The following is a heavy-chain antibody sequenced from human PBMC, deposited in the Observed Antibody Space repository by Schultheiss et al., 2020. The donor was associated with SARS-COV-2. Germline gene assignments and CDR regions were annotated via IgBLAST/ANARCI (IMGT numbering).Heavy chain of an antibody. CDR2: IYYSGST. V-gene: IGHV4-61*01. CDR3: ARVPYYPGGAFDI. J-gene: IGHJ3*02. D-gene: IGHD1-26*01. Sequence: SETLSLTCTVSGGSVSSGSYYWSWIRQPPGKGLEWIGYIYYSGSTNYNPSLKSRVSISVDTSKNQVSLKVRSVTAADTAVYYCARVPYYPGGAFDIWGQGTMVTVSS. CDR1: GGSVSSGSYY.